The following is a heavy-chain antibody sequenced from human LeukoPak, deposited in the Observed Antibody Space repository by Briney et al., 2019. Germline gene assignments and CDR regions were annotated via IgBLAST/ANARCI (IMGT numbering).Heavy chain of an antibody. CDR1: GGSISSSSYY. J-gene: IGHJ4*02. V-gene: IGHV4-39*01. CDR2: IYYSGST. D-gene: IGHD3-22*01. CDR3: SVFDSSGYYNFDY. Sequence: SETLSLTCTVSGGSISSSSYYWGWIRQPPGKGLEWIGSIYYSGSTYYNPSLKSRVTISVDTSKNQFSLKLSSVTAADTAVYHCSVFDSSGYYNFDYWGQGTLVTVSS.